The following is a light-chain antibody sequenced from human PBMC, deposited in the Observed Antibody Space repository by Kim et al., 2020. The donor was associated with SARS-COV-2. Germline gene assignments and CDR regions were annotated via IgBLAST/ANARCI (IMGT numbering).Light chain of an antibody. CDR1: QSVLYSSNNKNY. CDR2: WAS. J-gene: IGKJ3*01. Sequence: DIVMTQSPDSLAVSLGERATINCKSSQSVLYSSNNKNYLAWYQQKPGQPPKLLIYWASTRESGVPDRFSGYGSGTDFTLTISNLQAEDVAVYYCQQYYSTPVTFGPGTKVDIK. V-gene: IGKV4-1*01. CDR3: QQYYSTPVT.